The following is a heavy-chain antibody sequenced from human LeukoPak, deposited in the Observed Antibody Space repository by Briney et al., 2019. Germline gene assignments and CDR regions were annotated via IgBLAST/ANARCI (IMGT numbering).Heavy chain of an antibody. CDR2: ISSSSSTI. J-gene: IGHJ4*02. CDR3: ARDRYYGSGRADY. CDR1: GFTFSSYS. D-gene: IGHD3-10*01. V-gene: IGHV3-48*01. Sequence: GGSLRLSCAASGFTFSSYSMNWVRQAPGKGLEWVSYISSSSSTIYYADSVKGRFTISRDNAKNSLYLQMNSLRAKDTAVYYCARDRYYGSGRADYWGQGTLVTVSS.